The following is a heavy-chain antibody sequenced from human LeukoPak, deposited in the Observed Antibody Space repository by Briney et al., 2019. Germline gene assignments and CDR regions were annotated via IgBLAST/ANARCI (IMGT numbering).Heavy chain of an antibody. V-gene: IGHV4-4*07. CDR1: GASISSFY. Sequence: IPSETLSLTCTVSGASISSFYWSWIRQPAGKGLEWIGRIYTSGGTNYNPSLKSRVTMSIDTSKNQFSLKLYSVTAADTAVYYCARHSTMIESRDYFDYWGQGTLVTVSS. CDR3: ARHSTMIESRDYFDY. J-gene: IGHJ4*02. CDR2: IYTSGGT. D-gene: IGHD3-22*01.